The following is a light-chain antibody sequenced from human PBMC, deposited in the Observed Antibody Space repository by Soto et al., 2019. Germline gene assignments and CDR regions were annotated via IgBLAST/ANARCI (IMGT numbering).Light chain of an antibody. CDR2: KAS. Sequence: IQMTQSPSTLSASVGDRVTITCRASQSISSWLAWYQQKPGKAPKLLIYKASSLESGVPSRFSGSGSGTEFTLTISSLETDDFATYYCQQYNTYSPWAFGQGTKVDIK. CDR1: QSISSW. CDR3: QQYNTYSPWA. J-gene: IGKJ1*01. V-gene: IGKV1-5*03.